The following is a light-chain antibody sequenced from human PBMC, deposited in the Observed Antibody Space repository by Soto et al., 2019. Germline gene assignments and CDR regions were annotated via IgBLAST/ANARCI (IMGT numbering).Light chain of an antibody. Sequence: EIVLTQSPGTLSLSPGERATLSCRASQSVSSSYLAWYQQKPGQAPRLLIYGASSRATGIPDRFSGSVSGTDFTITISRPAPEDFAVYYCQQDGSSPPWTFGQGTKVEIK. V-gene: IGKV3-20*01. J-gene: IGKJ1*01. CDR3: QQDGSSPPWT. CDR2: GAS. CDR1: QSVSSSY.